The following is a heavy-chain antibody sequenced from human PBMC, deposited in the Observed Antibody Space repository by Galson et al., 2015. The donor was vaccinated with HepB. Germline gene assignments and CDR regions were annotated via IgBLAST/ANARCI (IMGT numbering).Heavy chain of an antibody. J-gene: IGHJ6*03. Sequence: LSLTCTVSGDSLSTSGYFWGWVRQVPGKGLEWVGYTHYNGVTHFNPSLKSRLTVSLDTSKNQFFLRLNSVTAADTAVFYCARVLPGGSFYYWDVWGKGTTVTVSS. V-gene: IGHV4-31*03. CDR1: GDSLSTSGYF. CDR2: THYNGVT. D-gene: IGHD1-1*01. CDR3: ARVLPGGSFYYWDV.